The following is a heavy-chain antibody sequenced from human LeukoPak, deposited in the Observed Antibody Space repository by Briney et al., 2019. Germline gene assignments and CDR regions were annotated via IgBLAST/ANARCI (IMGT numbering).Heavy chain of an antibody. CDR2: ISAYNGNT. Sequence: GASVKVSCKASGYRFTSYGISWVRQAPGQGHEWMGWISAYNGNTNYAQKLQGRVTMTTETSTSTAYMELRSLRSDDTAVYYCARGGDGDILTGLVFDYWGQGTLVTVSS. J-gene: IGHJ4*02. V-gene: IGHV1-18*01. D-gene: IGHD3-9*01. CDR3: ARGGDGDILTGLVFDY. CDR1: GYRFTSYG.